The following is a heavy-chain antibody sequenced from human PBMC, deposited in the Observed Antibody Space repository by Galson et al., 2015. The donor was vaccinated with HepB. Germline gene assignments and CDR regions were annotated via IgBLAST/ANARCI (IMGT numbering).Heavy chain of an antibody. J-gene: IGHJ4*02. CDR1: GYTFTIYP. V-gene: IGHV1-3*01. D-gene: IGHD5-18*01. CDR3: ARGGTAMLTGLAY. CDR2: INAGNGNT. Sequence: SVKVSCKASGYTFTIYPIHWVRQAPGQRLEWMGWINAGNGNTKYSKKFQGRVTITRDTSASTAYMEVSSLRSEDTAVYYCARGGTAMLTGLAYWGQGTLVTVSS.